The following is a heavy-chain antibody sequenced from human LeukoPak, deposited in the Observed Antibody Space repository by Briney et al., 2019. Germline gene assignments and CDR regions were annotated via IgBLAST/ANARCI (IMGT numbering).Heavy chain of an antibody. CDR1: GGSISSHY. D-gene: IGHD3-22*01. J-gene: IGHJ4*02. V-gene: IGHV4-59*11. CDR3: ARGGGVTYYDSTGYLWYFDY. CDR2: IYYSGST. Sequence: SETLSLTCTVSGGSISSHYWSWIRQPPGKGLEWIGYIYYSGSTKFNPSLKSRVSISVDTSKNQFSLKLSSVTAADTAVYYCARGGGVTYYDSTGYLWYFDYWGQGTLVTVSS.